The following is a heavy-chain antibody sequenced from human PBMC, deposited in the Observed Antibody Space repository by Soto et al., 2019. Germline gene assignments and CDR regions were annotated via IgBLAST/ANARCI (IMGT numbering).Heavy chain of an antibody. Sequence: EVQLVESGGGLVQPGGSLRLSCAASGFTFSYYSMNWVRQAPGKGLEWVSYIRSSSSTIYYADFVKGRFTISRDNAKNSLYLQMNSLRAEDTAVYYCARDLLERGFDYWRQGTLVTVSS. CDR1: GFTFSYYS. D-gene: IGHD1-1*01. J-gene: IGHJ4*02. V-gene: IGHV3-48*01. CDR3: ARDLLERGFDY. CDR2: IRSSSSTI.